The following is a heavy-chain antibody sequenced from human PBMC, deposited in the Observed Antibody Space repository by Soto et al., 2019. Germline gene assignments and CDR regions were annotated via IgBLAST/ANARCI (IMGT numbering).Heavy chain of an antibody. D-gene: IGHD3-10*01. V-gene: IGHV4-39*01. CDR1: GASINNFAYY. CDR2: VYYNENT. J-gene: IGHJ5*01. CDR3: ARRERYYGSPGWFDP. Sequence: PSETLSLTCSDSGASINNFAYYWGWIRQPPGKGLEWIGTVYYNENTYYNPSLKSRVAISVDTAKNQFSLNLRSVTAADTAIYFCARRERYYGSPGWFDPWGQGTLVTVSS.